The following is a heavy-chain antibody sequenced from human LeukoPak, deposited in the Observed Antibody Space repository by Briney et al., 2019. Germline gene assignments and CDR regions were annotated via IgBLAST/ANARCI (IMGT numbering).Heavy chain of an antibody. CDR3: AKVGGTYYYGSGSLVLDY. Sequence: ASVKVSCKASGYTFTGYYMHWVRQAPGQGLEWMGWINPNSGGTNYAQKFQGRVTMTRDTSISTAYMELSRLRSDDTAVYYCAKVGGTYYYGSGSLVLDYWGQGTLVTVS. CDR1: GYTFTGYY. V-gene: IGHV1-2*02. D-gene: IGHD3-10*01. CDR2: INPNSGGT. J-gene: IGHJ4*02.